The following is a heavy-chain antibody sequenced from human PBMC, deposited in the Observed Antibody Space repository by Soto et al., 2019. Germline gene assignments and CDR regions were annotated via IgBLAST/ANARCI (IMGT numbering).Heavy chain of an antibody. D-gene: IGHD3-22*01. CDR1: GYTFTGYY. Sequence: ASVKVSCKASGYTFTGYYMHWVRQAPGQGLEWMGWINPNSGGTNYAQKFQGRVTMTRDTSISTAYMELSRLRSDDTAVYYCARTYDSSGYSRLFLGYWGQGTLVTVS. CDR3: ARTYDSSGYSRLFLGY. CDR2: INPNSGGT. J-gene: IGHJ4*02. V-gene: IGHV1-2*02.